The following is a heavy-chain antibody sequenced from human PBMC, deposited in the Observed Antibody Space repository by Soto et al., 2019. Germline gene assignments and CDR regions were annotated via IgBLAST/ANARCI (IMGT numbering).Heavy chain of an antibody. CDR1: GGSISSYY. Sequence: SETLSLTCTVSGGSISSYYWSWIRQPPGKGLEWIGYIYYSGSTNYNPSLKSRVTISVDTSKNQFSLKLSSVTAADTAVYYCARGIVVVVAATYYYYGMDVWGQGTTVTVSS. D-gene: IGHD2-15*01. V-gene: IGHV4-59*01. CDR2: IYYSGST. J-gene: IGHJ6*02. CDR3: ARGIVVVVAATYYYYGMDV.